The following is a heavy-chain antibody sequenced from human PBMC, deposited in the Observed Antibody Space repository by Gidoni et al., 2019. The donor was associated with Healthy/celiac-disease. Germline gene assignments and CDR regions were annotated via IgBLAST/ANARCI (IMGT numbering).Heavy chain of an antibody. J-gene: IGHJ6*02. CDR3: ARAGSGIAAAEGGHDYYGMDV. V-gene: IGHV3-66*01. CDR2: IYSGGST. D-gene: IGHD6-13*01. CDR1: GLPVSSNY. Sequence: EVQLVESGGGLVQPGGSLRLSCAASGLPVSSNYMSWVRQAPGKGLEWVSVIYSGGSTYYADSVKGRFTISRDNSKNTLYLQMNSLRAEDTAVYYCARAGSGIAAAEGGHDYYGMDVWGQGTTVTVSS.